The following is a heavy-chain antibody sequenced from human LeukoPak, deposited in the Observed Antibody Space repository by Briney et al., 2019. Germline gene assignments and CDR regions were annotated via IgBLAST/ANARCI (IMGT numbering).Heavy chain of an antibody. D-gene: IGHD6-13*01. CDR2: INHSGNT. CDR1: GGSFSGYY. Sequence: SETLSLTCAVYGGSFSGYYWSWLRQPPGKGLEWIGEINHSGNTNYNPSLKSRVTISVDTSKNQFSLKLSSVTAADTAVYYCARGYSSSWFDPWGQGTLVTVSS. V-gene: IGHV4-34*01. J-gene: IGHJ5*02. CDR3: ARGYSSSWFDP.